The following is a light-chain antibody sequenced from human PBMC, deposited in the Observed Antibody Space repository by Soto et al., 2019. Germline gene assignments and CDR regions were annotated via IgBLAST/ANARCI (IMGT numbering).Light chain of an antibody. CDR3: QQYNSYPWT. Sequence: DIQMTQSPSTLSASIGDRVTITCRASESISSWLAWYQQKPGKAPKLLIYDVSSLESGVPSRFSGSGSGTEFTLTISSLQPNDFATYYCQQYNSYPWTFGQGNKVEIK. V-gene: IGKV1-5*01. CDR2: DVS. CDR1: ESISSW. J-gene: IGKJ1*01.